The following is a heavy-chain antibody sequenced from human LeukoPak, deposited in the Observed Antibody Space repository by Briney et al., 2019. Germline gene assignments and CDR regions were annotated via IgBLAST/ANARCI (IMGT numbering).Heavy chain of an antibody. J-gene: IGHJ4*02. CDR1: GFTFHEYT. CDR2: VNEDGDYS. CDR3: ARDLFRVRGVILGYDY. V-gene: IGHV3-43*01. Sequence: GGSLRLSCAASGFTFHEYTMHWVRQRPGKGLEWVSLVNEDGDYSDYADSVKGRFTTSRDNSRNSLFLKMNSLRAEDTAVYYCARDLFRVRGVILGYDYWGQGTLVTVSS. D-gene: IGHD3-10*01.